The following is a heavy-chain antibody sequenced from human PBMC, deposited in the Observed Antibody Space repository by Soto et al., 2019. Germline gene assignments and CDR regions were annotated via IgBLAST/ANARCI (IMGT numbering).Heavy chain of an antibody. Sequence: ASVKVSCKASGDTFTSYDINWVRQATGRGLEWMGWMNPNSGNTGYAQKFQGRVTMTRNTSISTAYMELSSLRSEDTAVYYCERGGIVVVQAAIRNYYYGVDVWGQGTTVTV. CDR2: MNPNSGNT. J-gene: IGHJ6*02. D-gene: IGHD2-2*02. CDR3: ERGGIVVVQAAIRNYYYGVDV. CDR1: GDTFTSYD. V-gene: IGHV1-8*01.